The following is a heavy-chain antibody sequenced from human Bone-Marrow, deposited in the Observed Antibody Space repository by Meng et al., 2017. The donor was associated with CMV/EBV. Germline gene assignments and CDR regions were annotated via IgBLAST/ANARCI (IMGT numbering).Heavy chain of an antibody. CDR3: ARKPWSGYYGDFDY. CDR2: ISTYNGKA. J-gene: IGHJ4*02. D-gene: IGHD3-3*01. Sequence: ASVKVSCKASGYTFTNNAISWVRQAPGQGLEWMGWISTYNGKANYAQKFQDRVTMTTDTSTSIAYMEVRSLRSDDTAVYYCARKPWSGYYGDFDYWGQGTRVTVSS. CDR1: GYTFTNNA. V-gene: IGHV1-18*01.